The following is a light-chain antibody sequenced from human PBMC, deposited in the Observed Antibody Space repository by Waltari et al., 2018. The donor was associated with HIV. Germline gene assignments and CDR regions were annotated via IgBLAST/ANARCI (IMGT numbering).Light chain of an antibody. J-gene: IGLJ3*02. CDR1: SNNIGAYA. CDR2: GDS. V-gene: IGLV1-36*01. CDR3: SAWDYSLSARV. Sequence: QSALNQEASVSGTVGQKVTLSCTGDSNNIGAYAVGWYKQISHGAPKPVRFGDSLPSGIPDRFSASKAGTTASLPISGLQPEAEAYYYCSAWDYSLSARVFGVATRLTVL.